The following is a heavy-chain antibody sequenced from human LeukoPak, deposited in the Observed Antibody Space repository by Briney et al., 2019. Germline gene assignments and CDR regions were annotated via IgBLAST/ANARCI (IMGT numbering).Heavy chain of an antibody. Sequence: ASVKVSCKASGYTLATSGITWVRQAPGQRLEWMGWISPNNGNTHYAQKFQGSITMITDTSTSTDYTELRTVRSDDTAVYYCARVRDSSNWWGALDIWGQGTKVTVSS. CDR1: GYTLATSG. V-gene: IGHV1-18*01. CDR3: ARVRDSSNWWGALDI. CDR2: ISPNNGNT. D-gene: IGHD6-13*01. J-gene: IGHJ3*02.